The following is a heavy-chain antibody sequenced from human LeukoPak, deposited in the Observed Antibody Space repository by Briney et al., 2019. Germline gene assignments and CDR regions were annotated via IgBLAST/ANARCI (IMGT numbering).Heavy chain of an antibody. J-gene: IGHJ5*02. Sequence: SVKVSCKSSGGSFSNFGISWVRQAPGQGLELMGGILPVSNTANNAQNFQGRVTFTADTSTGTAYMELSSLRSEDTAVYYCARADRYYYDSSGPLGPWGQGTLVTVSS. V-gene: IGHV1-69*06. CDR2: ILPVSNTA. D-gene: IGHD3-22*01. CDR1: GGSFSNFG. CDR3: ARADRYYYDSSGPLGP.